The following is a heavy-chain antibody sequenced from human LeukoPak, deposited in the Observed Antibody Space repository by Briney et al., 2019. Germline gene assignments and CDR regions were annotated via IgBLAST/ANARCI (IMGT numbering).Heavy chain of an antibody. CDR1: GFPFSTYD. D-gene: IGHD3-10*02. V-gene: IGHV3-13*01. CDR3: AELGITMIGGV. CDR2: IGTTGDT. Sequence: GGSLRLSCAASGFPFSTYDMHWVRQFSGTGLEWVSAIGTTGDTYYLDSVKGRFTISRDNAKNSLYLQMNSLRAEDTAVYYCAELGITMIGGVWGKGTTVTISS. J-gene: IGHJ6*04.